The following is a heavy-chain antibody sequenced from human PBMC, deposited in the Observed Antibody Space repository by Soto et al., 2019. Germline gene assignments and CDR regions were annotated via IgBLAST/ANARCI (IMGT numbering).Heavy chain of an antibody. D-gene: IGHD2-21*02. V-gene: IGHV3-30*03. J-gene: IGHJ6*02. CDR2: IAFDGSQE. Sequence: QPGGSLRLSCAASGFSFNTSGMHCVRQAPGKGLEWVAVIAFDGSQEFYGDSVRGRFTISRDNSKNTLFLQMKSLTPEDTAVYYCATKVRVTNYLYYGMDVWGQGTTVTVSS. CDR3: ATKVRVTNYLYYGMDV. CDR1: GFSFNTSG.